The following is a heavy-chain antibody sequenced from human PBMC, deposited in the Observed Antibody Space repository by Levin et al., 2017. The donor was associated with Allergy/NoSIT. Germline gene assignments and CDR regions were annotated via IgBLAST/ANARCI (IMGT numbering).Heavy chain of an antibody. CDR3: ARGPHSRGYWQPFDY. Sequence: GESLKISCAASHFNFTSGMHWVRQAPGKGLEWLALISDDGSNKSYAESVKGRFVISRDNSKKTLFLQMNSLRSEDTAVYFCARGPHSRGYWQPFDYWGQGTLVTVSS. CDR1: HFNFTSG. CDR2: ISDDGSNK. D-gene: IGHD3-22*01. V-gene: IGHV3-30*03. J-gene: IGHJ4*02.